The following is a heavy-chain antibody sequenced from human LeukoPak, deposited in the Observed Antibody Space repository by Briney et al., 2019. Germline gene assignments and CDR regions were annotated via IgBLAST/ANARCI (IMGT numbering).Heavy chain of an antibody. CDR2: INPNSGGT. J-gene: IGHJ3*02. CDR1: GYTFTGYY. Sequence: ASVKVSCKASGYTFTGYYMHWVRQAPGQGLEWMGWINPNSGGTNYAKKFQGRVTMTRDTSISTAYVELSRLRSDDTAVYYCARGRRGMHDAFDIWGQGTMVTVSS. V-gene: IGHV1-2*02. D-gene: IGHD1-14*01. CDR3: ARGRRGMHDAFDI.